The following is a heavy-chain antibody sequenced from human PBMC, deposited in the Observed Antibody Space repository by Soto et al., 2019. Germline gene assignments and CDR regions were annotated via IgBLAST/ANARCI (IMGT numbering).Heavy chain of an antibody. CDR3: ARGLVVVAATSVGY. V-gene: IGHV3-30-3*01. D-gene: IGHD2-15*01. J-gene: IGHJ4*02. CDR1: GFTFSSYA. Sequence: QVQLVESGGGVVQPGRSLRLSCAASGFTFSSYAMHWVRQAPGKGLEWVAVISYDGSNKYYADSVKGRFTISRDNSKNTLYLQMNSLRAEDTAVYYCARGLVVVAATSVGYWGQGTLVTVSS. CDR2: ISYDGSNK.